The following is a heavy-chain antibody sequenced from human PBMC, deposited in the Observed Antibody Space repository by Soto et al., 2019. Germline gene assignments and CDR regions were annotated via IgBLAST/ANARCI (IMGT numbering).Heavy chain of an antibody. D-gene: IGHD3-10*01. CDR3: AGGPKLLWNYFDH. J-gene: IGHJ4*02. CDR1: GYSIINGYY. Sequence: SETLSLTCTVSGYSIINGYYLVLIRHPPGKGLEWIGSMYQSGSAYYNASLKSRVTISVDTSKNQFSLKLNSVTAADTAMYYCAGGPKLLWNYFDHWGQGSLVTVSS. CDR2: MYQSGSA. V-gene: IGHV4-38-2*02.